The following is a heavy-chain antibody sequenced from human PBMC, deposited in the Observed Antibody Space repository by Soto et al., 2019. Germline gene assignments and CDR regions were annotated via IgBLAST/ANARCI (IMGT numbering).Heavy chain of an antibody. J-gene: IGHJ5*02. V-gene: IGHV4-39*01. CDR3: ARQASGYYYGWFDP. Sequence: QLLLQESGPGLVKPSETLSLTCTVSGGSILDSTYYWAWIRQSPGKGLEWIGTIFYSGGTFYTPSRKSRVTMSVATSNNQFSLKLSSVTAAVTAVYYCARQASGYYYGWFDPWGQGTLVTVSS. CDR2: IFYSGGT. CDR1: GGSILDSTYY. D-gene: IGHD3-22*01.